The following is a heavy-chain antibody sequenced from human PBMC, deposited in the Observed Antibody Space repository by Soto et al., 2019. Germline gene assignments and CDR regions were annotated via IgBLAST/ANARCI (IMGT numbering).Heavy chain of an antibody. Sequence: ETLSLTCPVYGGSISSSNWWSWVRQPPGKGLEWIGEIYHSGSTNYNPSLKIRVTISVDKSKNQFYLKLSSVTAADTAVYYCASLAADGTGFDPWGQGTMVTVS. J-gene: IGHJ5*02. CDR2: IYHSGST. CDR3: ASLAADGTGFDP. D-gene: IGHD6-13*01. CDR1: GGSISSSNW. V-gene: IGHV4-4*02.